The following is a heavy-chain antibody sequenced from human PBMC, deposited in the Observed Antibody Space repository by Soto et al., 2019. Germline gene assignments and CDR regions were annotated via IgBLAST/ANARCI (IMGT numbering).Heavy chain of an antibody. D-gene: IGHD3-10*01. CDR2: IYYSGST. CDR1: GGSISSYY. Sequence: SETLSLTCTVSGGSISSYYGSWIRQPPGKGLERIGYIYYSGSTNYNPSLKSRVTISVDTSKNQFSLKLSSVTAADTAVYYCAIVNCLSSHSLISLVRCVILTDPVDYWGQGSLDLVSS. V-gene: IGHV4-59*01. J-gene: IGHJ4*02. CDR3: AIVNCLSSHSLISLVRCVILTDPVDY.